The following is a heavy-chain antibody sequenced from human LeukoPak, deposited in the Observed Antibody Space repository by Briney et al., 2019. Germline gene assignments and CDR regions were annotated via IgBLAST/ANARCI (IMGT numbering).Heavy chain of an antibody. D-gene: IGHD2-2*01. CDR1: GGSISRSRYY. CDR3: ARRMPAQASLSDAFDI. J-gene: IGHJ3*02. Sequence: PSETLSLTCTVSGGSISRSRYYWGWIRQPPGKGLEWIGSIYYSGSTYYNPPLKSRVTISVDTSKNQFSLKLSSVTAADTAVYYCARRMPAQASLSDAFDIWGQGTMVTVSS. V-gene: IGHV4-39*01. CDR2: IYYSGST.